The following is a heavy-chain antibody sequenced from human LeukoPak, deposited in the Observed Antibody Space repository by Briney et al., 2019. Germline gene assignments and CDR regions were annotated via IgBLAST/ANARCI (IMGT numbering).Heavy chain of an antibody. CDR2: ISGSGGST. J-gene: IGHJ3*02. V-gene: IGHV3-23*01. Sequence: GGSLRLSCAASEFTFSSYAMNWVRQAPGKGLEWVSAISGSGGSTYYADSVKGRFTISRDNSRNSLYLQMNSLRAEDTAVYYCARDVYPHLMYPDAFNIWGQGTMVTVSS. CDR3: ARDVYPHLMYPDAFNI. D-gene: IGHD2-8*01. CDR1: EFTFSSYA.